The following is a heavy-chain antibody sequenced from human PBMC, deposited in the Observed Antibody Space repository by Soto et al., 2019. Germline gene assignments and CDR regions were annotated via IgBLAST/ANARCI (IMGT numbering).Heavy chain of an antibody. V-gene: IGHV1-2*02. Sequence: QVQLVQSGSEVKEPGASVKVSCKASGYTFTGYYVLWVRQAPGQGPECMGWINPYTGCTNYAQKFQGRVTMTRDTSISTAYMELSKLISYDTAVYYCATQFHHCGGDCYRGPYFGMDVWGQGTTVTVSS. CDR1: GYTFTGYY. J-gene: IGHJ6*02. CDR3: ATQFHHCGGDCYRGPYFGMDV. CDR2: INPYTGCT. D-gene: IGHD2-21*02.